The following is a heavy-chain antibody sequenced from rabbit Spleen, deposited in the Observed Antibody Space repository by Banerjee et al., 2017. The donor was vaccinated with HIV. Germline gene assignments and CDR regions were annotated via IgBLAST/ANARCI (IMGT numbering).Heavy chain of an antibody. V-gene: IGHV1S45*01. CDR1: GFSFSISSY. D-gene: IGHD1-1*01. J-gene: IGHJ6*01. CDR3: ARDTSSSFSSYGMDL. Sequence: QEQLVESGGGLVKPEGSLKLSCTASGFSFSISSYMCWVRQAPGKGLEWIACIDAGSSAFTYFATWAKGRFTISKTSSTAVTLLMTRLTAADTATYFCARDTSSSFSSYGMDLWGPGTLVTVS. CDR2: IDAGSSAFT.